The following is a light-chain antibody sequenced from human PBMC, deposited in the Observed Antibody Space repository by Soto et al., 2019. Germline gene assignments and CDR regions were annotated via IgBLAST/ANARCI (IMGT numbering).Light chain of an antibody. J-gene: IGKJ5*01. CDR1: QSVNTN. Sequence: EIVLTQSPGTLSLSPGERATLSCRASQSVNTNLAWYQQKPGQAPRRVIYGASTWGTGVPPRFTGSGAGTKFTLTSSGLQSEDFAVYYCQQYNSWPSTFGQGTRLEIK. V-gene: IGKV3D-15*01. CDR2: GAS. CDR3: QQYNSWPST.